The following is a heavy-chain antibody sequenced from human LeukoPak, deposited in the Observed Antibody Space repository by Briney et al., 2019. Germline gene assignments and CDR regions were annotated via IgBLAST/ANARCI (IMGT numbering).Heavy chain of an antibody. V-gene: IGHV3-7*04. D-gene: IGHD6-13*01. CDR1: GFTFSSYW. CDR2: IKQDGSEK. Sequence: GGSLRLSCAAPGFTFSSYWMSWVRQAPGKGLEWVANIKQDGSEKYYVDSVKGRFTISRDNAKNSLYLQMNSLRAEDTAVYYCARVIAAAGTCFDYWGQGTLVTVSS. J-gene: IGHJ4*02. CDR3: ARVIAAAGTCFDY.